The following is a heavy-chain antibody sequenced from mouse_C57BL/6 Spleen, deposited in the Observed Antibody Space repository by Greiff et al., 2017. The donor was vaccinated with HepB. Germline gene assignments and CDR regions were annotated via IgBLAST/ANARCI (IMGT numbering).Heavy chain of an antibody. Sequence: EVQLQQSGAELVRPGASVKLSCTASGFNIKDYYMHWVKQRPEQGLEWIGRIDPEDGDTEYAPKFQGKATMTADTSSNTAYLQLSSLTSEDTAVYDCTTDYSNYGGRYYAMDYWGQGTSVTVSS. V-gene: IGHV14-1*01. CDR3: TTDYSNYGGRYYAMDY. D-gene: IGHD2-5*01. CDR2: IDPEDGDT. CDR1: GFNIKDYY. J-gene: IGHJ4*01.